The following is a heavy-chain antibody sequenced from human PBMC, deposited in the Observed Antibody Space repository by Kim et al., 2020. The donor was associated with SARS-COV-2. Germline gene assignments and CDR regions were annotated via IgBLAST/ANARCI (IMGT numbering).Heavy chain of an antibody. CDR1: GFTFSRYA. D-gene: IGHD4-17*01. J-gene: IGHJ6*01. CDR2: ISYDATDK. CDR3: SRDIFGGDYSVYYGQDV. Sequence: GGSLRLSCAASGFTFSRYAVHWVRQAPDKGLEWVAAISYDATDKYYADSVKGRFTISRDNSKNTLFLQMNSLRVEDTGVYYCSRDIFGGDYSVYYGQDVWGQGPSVRVSS. V-gene: IGHV3-30*03.